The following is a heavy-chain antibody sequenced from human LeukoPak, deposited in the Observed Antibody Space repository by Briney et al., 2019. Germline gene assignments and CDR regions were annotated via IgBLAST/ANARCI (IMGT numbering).Heavy chain of an antibody. Sequence: GVSLRLSCAASGFTFNNLAMNWVRQAPGKGLEWVTSISGGGETTYYADSAKGRFTISRDNSQNTLYLQMNSLRAEDTAVYYCARDYADYVGYFFFDYWGQGTLVTVSS. D-gene: IGHD4-17*01. CDR3: ARDYADYVGYFFFDY. J-gene: IGHJ4*02. CDR2: ISGGGETT. V-gene: IGHV3-23*01. CDR1: GFTFNNLA.